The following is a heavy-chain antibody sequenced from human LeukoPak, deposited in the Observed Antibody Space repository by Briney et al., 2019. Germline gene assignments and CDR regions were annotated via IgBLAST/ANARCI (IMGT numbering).Heavy chain of an antibody. CDR1: GGSISSGGYY. J-gene: IGHJ4*02. Sequence: SQTLSLTCTVPGGSISSGGYYWSWIRQHPGKGLEWIGYIYYSGSTYYNPSLKSRVTISVDTSKNQFSLKLSSVTAADTAVYYCARSIYGDWYYFDYWGQGTLVTVSS. CDR2: IYYSGST. D-gene: IGHD4-17*01. V-gene: IGHV4-31*03. CDR3: ARSIYGDWYYFDY.